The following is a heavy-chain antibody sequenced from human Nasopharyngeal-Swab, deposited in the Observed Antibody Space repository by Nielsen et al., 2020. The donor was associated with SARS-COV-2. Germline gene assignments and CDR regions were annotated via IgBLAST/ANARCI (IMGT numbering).Heavy chain of an antibody. CDR3: ARCITNTWSKGWFDF. Sequence: ASVKVSCKASGYTFTNFYMHWVRQAPGQGLEWMGWISANNGDTDYAQKFRDRITMTTDTSTTTVHMELRGLKSDDTAVYYCARCITNTWSKGWFDFWGHGTLVTVSS. D-gene: IGHD2-8*01. V-gene: IGHV1-18*04. CDR2: ISANNGDT. CDR1: GYTFTNFY. J-gene: IGHJ5*01.